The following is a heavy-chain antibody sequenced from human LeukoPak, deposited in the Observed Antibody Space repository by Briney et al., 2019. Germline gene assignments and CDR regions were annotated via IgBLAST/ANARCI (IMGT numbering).Heavy chain of an antibody. V-gene: IGHV4-59*01. CDR3: ARSHSVWTSFDY. CDR2: IYYSGST. J-gene: IGHJ4*02. Sequence: NPSETLSLTCTVSGGSISSYYWSWIRQPPGKGLEWIGYIYYSGSTNYNPSLKSRVTISVDTSKNQFSLKLSSVTAADTAVYYCARSHSVWTSFDYWGQGTQVTVSS. D-gene: IGHD3/OR15-3a*01. CDR1: GGSISSYY.